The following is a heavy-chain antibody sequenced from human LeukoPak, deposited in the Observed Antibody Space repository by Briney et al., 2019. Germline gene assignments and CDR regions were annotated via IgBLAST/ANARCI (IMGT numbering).Heavy chain of an antibody. Sequence: TSVKVSCKASGGTFSSYAISWVRQAPGQGLEWMGRIIPILGIANYAQKFQGRVTITADKSTSTAYMELSSLRSEDTAAYYCARVGCSGGSCYSYYYYYGMDVWGQGTTVTVSS. CDR2: IIPILGIA. J-gene: IGHJ6*02. D-gene: IGHD2-15*01. CDR1: GGTFSSYA. CDR3: ARVGCSGGSCYSYYYYYGMDV. V-gene: IGHV1-69*04.